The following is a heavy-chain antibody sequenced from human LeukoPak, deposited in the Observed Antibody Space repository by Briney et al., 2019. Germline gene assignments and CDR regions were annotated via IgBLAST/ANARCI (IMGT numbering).Heavy chain of an antibody. CDR2: ISRSGSTI. V-gene: IGHV3-48*01. CDR3: ARDPSLDC. CDR1: GFTFSSYS. Sequence: PGGSLRLSCAASGFTFSSYSMNWVRQAPGKGLEWVSYISRSGSTIYYADSVKGRFTISRDNAKNSLFLQMNSLRAEDTAVYYCARDPSLDCWGQGTLVTVSS. J-gene: IGHJ4*02.